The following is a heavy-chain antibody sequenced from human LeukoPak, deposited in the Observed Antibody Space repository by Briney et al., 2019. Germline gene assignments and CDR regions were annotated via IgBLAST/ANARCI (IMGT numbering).Heavy chain of an antibody. Sequence: GGSLRLSCAASGFTFSSYAMSWVRQAPGKGLEWVSAISGSGGSTYYADSVKGRFTISGDNSKNTLYLQMNSLRAEDTAVYYCAKRDYGSGSYPFDYWGQGTLVTVSS. J-gene: IGHJ4*02. CDR3: AKRDYGSGSYPFDY. CDR1: GFTFSSYA. D-gene: IGHD3-10*01. CDR2: ISGSGGST. V-gene: IGHV3-23*01.